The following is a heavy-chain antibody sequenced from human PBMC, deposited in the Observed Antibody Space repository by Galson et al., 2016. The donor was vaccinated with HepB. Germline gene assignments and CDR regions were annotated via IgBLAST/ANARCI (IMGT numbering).Heavy chain of an antibody. J-gene: IGHJ4*02. CDR2: ISASGAST. CDR1: GFSFSDYA. V-gene: IGHV3-23*01. CDR3: AKGRVPLAVAGALDF. D-gene: IGHD6-19*01. Sequence: SLRLSCAASGFSFSDYAMTWVRQAPGKGLEWVSGISASGASTYYAEFVKGRFAISRDNSKNTLNLQMNSLRGEDTAVYYCAKGRVPLAVAGALDFWGQGILVTVSS.